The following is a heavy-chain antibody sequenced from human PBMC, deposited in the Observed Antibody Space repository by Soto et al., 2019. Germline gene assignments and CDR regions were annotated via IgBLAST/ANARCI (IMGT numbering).Heavy chain of an antibody. J-gene: IGHJ4*02. CDR1: GFTFSSYA. CDR2: ISYDGSNK. Sequence: QVQLVESGGGVVQPGRSLRLSCAASGFTFSSYAMHWVRQAPGKGLEWVAVISYDGSNKYYADSVKGRFTISRDNSKNTLYLQMNSLIAEDTAVYYCARDLGGEQQLDYWGQGTLVTVSS. CDR3: ARDLGGEQQLDY. D-gene: IGHD6-13*01. V-gene: IGHV3-30-3*01.